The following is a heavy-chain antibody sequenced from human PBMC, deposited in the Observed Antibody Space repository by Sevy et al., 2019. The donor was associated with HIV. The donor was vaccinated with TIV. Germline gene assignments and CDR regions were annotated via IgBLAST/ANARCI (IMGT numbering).Heavy chain of an antibody. CDR1: GGSITSLY. CDR3: AGEKAWGRCYS. J-gene: IGHJ4*02. Sequence: SETLSLTCTVSGGSITSLYWNWIRQPPGKGLEWIANIYYNGHINYNPSLKSRVTLSLDTSKNQFSLRLSSVTAADTAMYYWAGEKAWGRCYSWGQGTLVTVSS. V-gene: IGHV4-59*08. CDR2: IYYNGHI. D-gene: IGHD1-26*01.